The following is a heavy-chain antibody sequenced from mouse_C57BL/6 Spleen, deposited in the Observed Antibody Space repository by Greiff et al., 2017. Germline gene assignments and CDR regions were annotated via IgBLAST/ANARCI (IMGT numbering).Heavy chain of an antibody. CDR2: ISYDGSN. V-gene: IGHV3-6*01. CDR1: GYSITSGYY. CDR3: TVMVTADFDY. D-gene: IGHD2-2*01. Sequence: EVKLVESGPGLVKPSQSLSLTCSVTGYSITSGYYWNWIRQFPGNKLEWMGYISYDGSNNYNPSLKNRISITRDTSKNQFFLKLNSVTTEDTATYYCTVMVTADFDYWGQGTTLTVSS. J-gene: IGHJ2*01.